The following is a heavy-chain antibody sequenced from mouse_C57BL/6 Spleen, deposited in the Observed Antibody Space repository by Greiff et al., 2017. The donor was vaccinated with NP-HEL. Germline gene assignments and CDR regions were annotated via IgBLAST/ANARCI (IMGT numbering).Heavy chain of an antibody. D-gene: IGHD1-1*01. V-gene: IGHV1-81*01. CDR2: IYPRSGNT. CDR3: ARSGITTVVADY. Sequence: QVQLQQSGAELARPGASVKLSCKASGYTFTSYGISWVKQRTGQGLEWIGEIYPRSGNTYYNEKFKGKATLTADKSSSTAYMELRSLTSEDSAVYFCARSGITTVVADYWGQGTTLTVSS. CDR1: GYTFTSYG. J-gene: IGHJ2*01.